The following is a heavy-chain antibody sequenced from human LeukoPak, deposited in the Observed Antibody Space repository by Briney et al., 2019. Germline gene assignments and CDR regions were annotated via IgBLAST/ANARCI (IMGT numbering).Heavy chain of an antibody. Sequence: ASVKVSCKASGYTFTNYHLHWVRQAPGQGLEWMGIINPSGGSTSYAQKFQDRVTMTRDTSTSTVYMELNSLRSEDKAVYYCARATWYGGNPSGAFDIWGQGTMVTASS. CDR3: ARATWYGGNPSGAFDI. CDR2: INPSGGST. CDR1: GYTFTNYH. J-gene: IGHJ3*02. V-gene: IGHV1-46*01. D-gene: IGHD4/OR15-4a*01.